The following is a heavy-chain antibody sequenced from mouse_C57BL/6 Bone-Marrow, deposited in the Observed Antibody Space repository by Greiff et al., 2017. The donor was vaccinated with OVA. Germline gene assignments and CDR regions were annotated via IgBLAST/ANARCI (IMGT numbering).Heavy chain of an antibody. V-gene: IGHV8-8*01. CDR3: ARIAYSRAMDY. CDR2: SWWDDDK. D-gene: IGHD2-5*01. CDR1: GFSLSTFGMG. Sequence: QVTLKESGPGILQPSQTLSLTCSFSGFSLSTFGMGVGWIRQPKGKGLEWLAHSWWDDDKYYNPALRSRLTISKDTSKNRFFLKVANVYTADTATYYCARIAYSRAMDYWGQGTSVTVSS. J-gene: IGHJ4*01.